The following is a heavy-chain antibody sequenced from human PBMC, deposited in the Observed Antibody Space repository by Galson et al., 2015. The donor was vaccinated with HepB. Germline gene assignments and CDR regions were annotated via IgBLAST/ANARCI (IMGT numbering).Heavy chain of an antibody. CDR2: ISYDGSNK. D-gene: IGHD2-8*02. CDR1: GFTFSSYA. CDR3: ARDRSAVYLNWFDP. Sequence: SLRLSCAASGFTFSSYAMHWVRQAPGKGLEWVAVISYDGSNKYYADSVKGRFTIPRDNSKNTLYLQMNSLRADDTAVYYCARDRSAVYLNWFDPWGQGTLVTVSS. J-gene: IGHJ5*02. V-gene: IGHV3-30*04.